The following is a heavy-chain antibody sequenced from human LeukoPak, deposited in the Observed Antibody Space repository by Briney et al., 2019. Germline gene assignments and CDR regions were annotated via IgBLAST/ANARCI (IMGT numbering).Heavy chain of an antibody. Sequence: QPRGSLRLSCAASGFTFSSYEMNWVRQAPGKGLEWVSYISSSGSTIYYADSVKGRFTISRDNAKNSLYLQMNSLRAEDTAVYYCARAVGGGYEDYWGQGTLVTVSS. V-gene: IGHV3-48*03. CDR3: ARAVGGGYEDY. CDR1: GFTFSSYE. CDR2: ISSSGSTI. D-gene: IGHD5-12*01. J-gene: IGHJ4*02.